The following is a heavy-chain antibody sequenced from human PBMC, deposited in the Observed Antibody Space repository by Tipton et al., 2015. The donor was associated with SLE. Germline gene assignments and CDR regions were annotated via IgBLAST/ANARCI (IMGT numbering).Heavy chain of an antibody. V-gene: IGHV3-11*04. CDR1: GFTFSDYY. D-gene: IGHD3-10*01. Sequence: SLRLSCAASGFTFSDYYMSWIRQAPGKGLEWVSYISSSGSTIYYADSVKGRFTISRDNAKNSLYLQMNSLRAEDTAVYYCARENYYGSGSWGYDAFDIWGQGTMVTVSS. J-gene: IGHJ3*02. CDR3: ARENYYGSGSWGYDAFDI. CDR2: ISSSGSTI.